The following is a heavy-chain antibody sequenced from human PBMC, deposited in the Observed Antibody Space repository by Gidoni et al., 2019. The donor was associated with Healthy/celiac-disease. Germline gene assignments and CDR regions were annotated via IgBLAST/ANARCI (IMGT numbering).Heavy chain of an antibody. CDR3: AREGPDETYCGGDCYYFDY. Sequence: QVQLVQSGAEVKKPGASVKVSCKASGYTFTGYYMHWVRQAPGQGLEWMGWINPNSGGTNYAQKFQGRVTMTRDTSISTAYMELSRLRSDDTAVYYCAREGPDETYCGGDCYYFDYWGQGTLVTVSS. CDR2: INPNSGGT. CDR1: GYTFTGYY. D-gene: IGHD2-21*02. J-gene: IGHJ4*02. V-gene: IGHV1-2*02.